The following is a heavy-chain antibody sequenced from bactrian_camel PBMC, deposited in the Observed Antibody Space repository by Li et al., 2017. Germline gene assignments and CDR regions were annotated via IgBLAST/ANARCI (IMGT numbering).Heavy chain of an antibody. J-gene: IGHJ4*01. Sequence: HVQLVESGGRSVQAGGSLTLSCAASGLVYPFWSMAWFRQAPGKEREGVARIDSRGTTGYLDPVKGRFTVFKDDAGKTLYLQMNSLRLEDTAMYYCAADYRRGWSCAVGRHEYNNWGQGTQVTVS. CDR2: IDSRGTT. CDR3: AADYRRGWSCAVGRHEYNN. V-gene: IGHV3S61*01. D-gene: IGHD1*01. CDR1: GLVYPFWS.